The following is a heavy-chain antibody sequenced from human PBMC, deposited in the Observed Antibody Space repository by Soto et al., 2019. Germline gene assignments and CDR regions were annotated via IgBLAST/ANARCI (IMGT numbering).Heavy chain of an antibody. CDR1: EGSIRGYD. CDR3: ARAQYSYGYYFYYYYGMDV. D-gene: IGHD5-18*01. Sequence: SETQSLTCSVSEGSIRGYDWSWIRQTPGKGLEWIGSIYYSGSTYYNPSLKSRVTISVDTSKNQFSLKLSSVTAADTAVYYCARAQYSYGYYFYYYYGMDVWGQGTTVTVSS. CDR2: IYYSGST. V-gene: IGHV4-59*05. J-gene: IGHJ6*02.